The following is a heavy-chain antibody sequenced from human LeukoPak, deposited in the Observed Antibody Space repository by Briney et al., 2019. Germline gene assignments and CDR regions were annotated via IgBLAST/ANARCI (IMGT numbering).Heavy chain of an antibody. Sequence: PGGSLRLSCAASGFTFSSYEMNWVRQAPGKGLEWVSYISSSGSTIYYADSVKGRFNISRDNAKNSLYLQMNSLRAEDTAVYYCAAMVRGVQPIYWGQGTLVTVSS. J-gene: IGHJ4*02. CDR3: AAMVRGVQPIY. D-gene: IGHD3-10*01. V-gene: IGHV3-48*03. CDR1: GFTFSSYE. CDR2: ISSSGSTI.